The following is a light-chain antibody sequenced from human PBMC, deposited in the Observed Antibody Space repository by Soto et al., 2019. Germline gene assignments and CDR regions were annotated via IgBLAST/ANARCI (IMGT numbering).Light chain of an antibody. CDR2: DTS. CDR1: QSISNF. J-gene: IGKJ4*01. V-gene: IGKV3-11*01. CDR3: QPYSNWPLT. Sequence: EIVLTQSPATLSLSPEERATLSCRASQSISNFLAWYQQKPGQTPRLLIYDTSTRATGVPARFSGSRSGPEFTLTINSLQSEDFAIYYCQPYSNWPLTFGGGTKVDIK.